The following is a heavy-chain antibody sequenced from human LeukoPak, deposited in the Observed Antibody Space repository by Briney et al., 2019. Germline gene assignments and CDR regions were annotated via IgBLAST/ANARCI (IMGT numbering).Heavy chain of an antibody. CDR1: GFTFSSCE. V-gene: IGHV3-48*03. CDR3: ARAPVQYCGGDCDTFDI. CDR2: ISSSGSTI. D-gene: IGHD2-21*02. J-gene: IGHJ3*02. Sequence: GGSLRLSCAASGFTFSSCEMNWVRQAPGKGLEWVSYISSSGSTIYYADSVKGRFTISRDNAKNTLYLQMNSLRAGDTAVFYCARAPVQYCGGDCDTFDIWGQGTTVTVSS.